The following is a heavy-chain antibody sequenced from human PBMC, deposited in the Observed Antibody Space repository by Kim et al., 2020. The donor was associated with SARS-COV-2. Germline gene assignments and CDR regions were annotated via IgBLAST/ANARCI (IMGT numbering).Heavy chain of an antibody. J-gene: IGHJ4*02. CDR2: SA. CDR3: AYCSGSYIDY. Sequence: SAYYHPCLKSRVTISGEPSKNPFSRKLSSVTAADTAVYYCAYCSGSYIDYWGQGTLVTVSS. D-gene: IGHD3-10*01. V-gene: IGHV4-61*06.